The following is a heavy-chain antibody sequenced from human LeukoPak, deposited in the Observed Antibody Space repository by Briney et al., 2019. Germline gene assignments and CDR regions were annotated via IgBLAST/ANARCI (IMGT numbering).Heavy chain of an antibody. CDR1: GFTFDDYG. CDR3: ARFEQCLVQDYYYYYMDV. Sequence: GGSLRLSXAASGFTFDDYGMSWVRQAPGTGLEWVSGINWNGGSTGYADSVKGRFTISRDNAKNSLYLQMNSLRAEDTALYYCARFEQCLVQDYYYYYMDVWGKGTTVTVSS. D-gene: IGHD6-19*01. J-gene: IGHJ6*03. V-gene: IGHV3-20*04. CDR2: INWNGGST.